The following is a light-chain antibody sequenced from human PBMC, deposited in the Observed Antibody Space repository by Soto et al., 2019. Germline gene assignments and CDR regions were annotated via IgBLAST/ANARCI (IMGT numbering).Light chain of an antibody. CDR3: RQYTYWPSP. Sequence: EIVMTQSPATLSVSPGERATLSCRASQSVSSNLAWYQQKPGQAPRLLIYGASTRATGIPARFSGSGSGTEFTLTISSLQSFVFLIDYYRQYTYWPSPFG. CDR2: GAS. CDR1: QSVSSN. V-gene: IGKV3-15*01. J-gene: IGKJ1*01.